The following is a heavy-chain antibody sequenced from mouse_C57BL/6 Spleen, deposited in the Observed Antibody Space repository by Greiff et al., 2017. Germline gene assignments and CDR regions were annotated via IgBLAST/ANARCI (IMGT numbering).Heavy chain of an antibody. CDR2: IYIGNGYT. Sequence: VHVKQSGAELVRPGSSVKMSCKTSGYTFTSYGINWVKQRPGQGLEWIGYIYIGNGYTEYNEKFKGKATLTSDTSSSTAYMQLSSLTSEDSAIYFCARTTYYYGGAMDYWGQGTSVTVSS. V-gene: IGHV1-58*01. CDR3: ARTTYYYGGAMDY. J-gene: IGHJ4*01. CDR1: GYTFTSYG. D-gene: IGHD1-1*01.